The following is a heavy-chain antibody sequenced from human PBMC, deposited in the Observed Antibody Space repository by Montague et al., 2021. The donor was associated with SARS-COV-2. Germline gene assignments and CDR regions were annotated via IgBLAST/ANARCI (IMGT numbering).Heavy chain of an antibody. V-gene: IGHV4-34*01. CDR2: INHRGST. CDR3: ANGTGPRRITLFGVIISGHVFDI. CDR1: GGSFSGYY. D-gene: IGHD3-3*01. J-gene: IGHJ3*02. Sequence: SETLSLTCAVYGGSFSGYYWSWIRQPPGKGLEWIGEINHRGSTNYNPSLKSRVIISVDTSKNQFTLKLSSVTAADTAVYYCANGTGPRRITLFGVIISGHVFDIWGQGTMVTVSS.